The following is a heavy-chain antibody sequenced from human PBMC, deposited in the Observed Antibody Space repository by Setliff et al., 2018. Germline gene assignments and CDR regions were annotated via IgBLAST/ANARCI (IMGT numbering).Heavy chain of an antibody. Sequence: SETLSLTCTVSGGSISSSSYHWGWIRQPPGKGLEWIGSIYYSGSTYYNPSLKSRVTISVDTSKNQFSLKLSSVTAADTAVYYCARDPLGEIAVAGHDAFDIWGQGTMVTVSS. CDR3: ARDPLGEIAVAGHDAFDI. V-gene: IGHV4-39*07. J-gene: IGHJ3*02. CDR1: GGSISSSSYH. D-gene: IGHD6-19*01. CDR2: IYYSGST.